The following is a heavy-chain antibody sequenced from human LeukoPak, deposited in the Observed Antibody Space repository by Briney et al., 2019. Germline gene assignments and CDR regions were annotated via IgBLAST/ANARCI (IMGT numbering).Heavy chain of an antibody. V-gene: IGHV3-23*01. CDR3: AKGRGGSSYSTLDS. CDR1: GFTFRSYA. D-gene: IGHD2-15*01. J-gene: IGHJ4*02. Sequence: GGSLRLSCAASGFTFRSYAMSWVRQAPGKGLEWVSVIGDSTFYEDSVKGRFTISRDSSKNTLYLEMNSLRVEDTAVYYCAKGRGGSSYSTLDSWGQGTLVTVSS. CDR2: IGDST.